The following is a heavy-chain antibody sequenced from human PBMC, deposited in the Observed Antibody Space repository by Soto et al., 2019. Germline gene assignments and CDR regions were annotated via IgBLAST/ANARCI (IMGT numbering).Heavy chain of an antibody. CDR3: AKTGVGAAALYYFDH. J-gene: IGHJ4*02. V-gene: IGHV3-23*01. CDR1: GFTFSSYA. D-gene: IGHD1-26*01. Sequence: PGGSLRLSCAASGFTFSSYAMSWVRQAPGKGLEWVSGISGSGGSTYYADSVKGRFTISRDNSKNTLYLQMNSLRAEDTAVYYCAKTGVGAAALYYFDHWGQGALVTVSS. CDR2: ISGSGGST.